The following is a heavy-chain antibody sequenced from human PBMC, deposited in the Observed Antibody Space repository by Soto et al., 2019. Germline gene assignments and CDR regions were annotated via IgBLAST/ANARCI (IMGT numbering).Heavy chain of an antibody. CDR3: ARDAGSCGY. CDR2: ISSSSSTI. V-gene: IGHV3-48*02. Sequence: EVQLVESGGGLVQPVGSLRLSCAASGFTFSEYSMDWVRQDPGKGLEWVSYISSSSSTIYYADSVKGRFTISRDKAKNSLDSQKNSRRDEETDVYYCARDAGSCGYWGHGTMGTVSS. CDR1: GFTFSEYS. J-gene: IGHJ4*01. D-gene: IGHD3-10*01.